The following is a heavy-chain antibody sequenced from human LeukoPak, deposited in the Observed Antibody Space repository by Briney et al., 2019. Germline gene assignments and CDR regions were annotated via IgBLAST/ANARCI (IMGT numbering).Heavy chain of an antibody. J-gene: IGHJ4*02. CDR1: GYTFTGYY. CDR2: IGPNSGDT. Sequence: GASVKVSCKASGYTFTGYYIHWMRRAPGQGLELMGWIGPNSGDTNYAQKFQGRVTMTRDTSISTVYMELSRLTSDDTAMYYCARKYDSSWYDYFDYWGQGTLVTVSS. V-gene: IGHV1-2*02. CDR3: ARKYDSSWYDYFDY. D-gene: IGHD3-22*01.